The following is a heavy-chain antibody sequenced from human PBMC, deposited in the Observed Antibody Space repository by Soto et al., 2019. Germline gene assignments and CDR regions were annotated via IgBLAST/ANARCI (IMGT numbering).Heavy chain of an antibody. CDR1: GGTISGYY. D-gene: IGHD3-3*01. J-gene: IGHJ5*02. Sequence: SESLSLTCSVSGGTISGYYWTWIRQPAGKGLEWIGRIYSSGNTKYNPSLQSRVTMSLDTSNNQFSLRLTSVTAADTAVYYCTRGQRFSDWFDPWGQGTLVTVSS. CDR2: IYSSGNT. CDR3: TRGQRFSDWFDP. V-gene: IGHV4-4*07.